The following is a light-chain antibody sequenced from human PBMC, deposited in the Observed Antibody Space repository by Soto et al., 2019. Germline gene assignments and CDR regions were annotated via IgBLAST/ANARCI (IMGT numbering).Light chain of an antibody. V-gene: IGKV3-20*01. CDR2: DAS. Sequence: EIVLTQSPATLSLSPGERATLSCRASQSVGSFLAWYQQKPGQAPRLLIYDASSRATDIPDRFSGSGSGTDLTLTISRLEPVDSAVYYCQQYGSSPTTFGQGTKVDIK. J-gene: IGKJ1*01. CDR3: QQYGSSPTT. CDR1: QSVGSF.